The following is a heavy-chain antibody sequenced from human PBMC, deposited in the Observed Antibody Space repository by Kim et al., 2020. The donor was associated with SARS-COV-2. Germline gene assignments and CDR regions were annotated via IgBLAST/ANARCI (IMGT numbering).Heavy chain of an antibody. CDR2: TT. Sequence: TTDYAAPVKGRFTISRDDSKNTLYLQMNSLKTEDTAVYYCTTDLDSSSNHWGQGTLVTVSS. V-gene: IGHV3-15*01. CDR3: TTDLDSSSNH. D-gene: IGHD6-6*01. J-gene: IGHJ5*02.